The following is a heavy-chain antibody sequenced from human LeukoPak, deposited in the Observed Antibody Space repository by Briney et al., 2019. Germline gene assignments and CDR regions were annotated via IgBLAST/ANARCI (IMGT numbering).Heavy chain of an antibody. V-gene: IGHV4-39*07. Sequence: SETLSLTCTVSGGSISSSSYNWGWIRQPPGKGLEWIGSIYYSGSTYYNPSLKSRVTISVDTSKNQFSLKLSSVTAADTAVYYCASARDIVVVTAIPGAFDIWGQETMVTVSS. J-gene: IGHJ3*02. CDR2: IYYSGST. D-gene: IGHD2-21*02. CDR1: GGSISSSSYN. CDR3: ASARDIVVVTAIPGAFDI.